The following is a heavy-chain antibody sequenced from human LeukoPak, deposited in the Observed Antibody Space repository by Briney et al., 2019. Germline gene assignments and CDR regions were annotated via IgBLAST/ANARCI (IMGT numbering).Heavy chain of an antibody. J-gene: IGHJ4*02. V-gene: IGHV5-51*01. CDR3: ARLTPILEYYYVSSGYYYYFDY. CDR1: GYSFTSYW. Sequence: GESLKISCKGSGYSFTSYWIGWVRQMPGKGLEWMGIIYPGDSDTRYSPSFQGQVTISADKSISTAYLQWSSLKASDTAMYYCARLTPILEYYYVSSGYYYYFDYWGQGTLVTVSS. D-gene: IGHD3-22*01. CDR2: IYPGDSDT.